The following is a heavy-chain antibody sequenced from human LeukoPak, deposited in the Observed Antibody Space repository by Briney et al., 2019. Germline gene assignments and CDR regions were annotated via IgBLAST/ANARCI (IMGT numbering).Heavy chain of an antibody. D-gene: IGHD3-3*01. V-gene: IGHV3-33*01. CDR3: AREGKFHYDFWSGYQNSLDY. J-gene: IGHJ4*02. CDR1: GFTFSSYG. Sequence: GGSLRLSCAASGFTFSSYGMHWVRQAAGKGLEWVAVIWYDGSNKYYADSVKGRFTISRDNSKNTLYLQMNSLRAEDTAVYYCAREGKFHYDFWSGYQNSLDYWGQGTLVTVSS. CDR2: IWYDGSNK.